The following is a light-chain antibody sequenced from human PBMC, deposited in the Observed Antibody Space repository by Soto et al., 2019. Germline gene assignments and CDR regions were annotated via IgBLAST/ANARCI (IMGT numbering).Light chain of an antibody. Sequence: QSALTQPPSASGSPGQSITISCTGTSSDVGAFNYVSWYQQHPGKAPKLMIFEINKRPSGVPDRFSGSKSGNSASLTVSGLQTEDEADYYCSSYAGSNIYGFGSGTKVTVL. CDR3: SSYAGSNIYG. CDR2: EIN. V-gene: IGLV2-8*01. CDR1: SSDVGAFNY. J-gene: IGLJ1*01.